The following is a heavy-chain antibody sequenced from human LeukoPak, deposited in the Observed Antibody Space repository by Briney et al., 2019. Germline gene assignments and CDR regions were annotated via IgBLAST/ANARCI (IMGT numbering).Heavy chain of an antibody. CDR2: IKQDGSEK. CDR1: GFTFSSYW. CDR3: ARDRYYDSFFMDV. J-gene: IGHJ6*02. V-gene: IGHV3-7*01. Sequence: GGSLRLSCAASGFTFSSYWMSWVRQAPGKGLEWVANIKQDGSEKYYVDSVKGRFTISRDNAKNSLYLQMNSLRAEDTAVYYCARDRYYDSFFMDVWGQGTTVTVSS. D-gene: IGHD3-22*01.